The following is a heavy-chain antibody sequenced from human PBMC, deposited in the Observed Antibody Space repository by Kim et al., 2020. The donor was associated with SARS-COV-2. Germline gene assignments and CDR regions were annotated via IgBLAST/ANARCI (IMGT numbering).Heavy chain of an antibody. Sequence: SETLSLTCTVSGGSISSYYWSWIRQPPGKGLEWIGYIYYSGSTNYNPSLKSRVTISVDTSKNQFSLKLSSVTAADTAVYYCARAVYYDILTGYPYGMDVWGQRTTVTVSS. CDR3: ARAVYYDILTGYPYGMDV. CDR2: IYYSGST. J-gene: IGHJ6*02. D-gene: IGHD3-9*01. V-gene: IGHV4-59*01. CDR1: GGSISSYY.